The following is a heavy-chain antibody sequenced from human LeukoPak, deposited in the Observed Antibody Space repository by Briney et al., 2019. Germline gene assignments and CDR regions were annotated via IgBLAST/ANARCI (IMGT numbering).Heavy chain of an antibody. CDR1: GFTFSSYS. J-gene: IGHJ3*02. D-gene: IGHD6-13*01. CDR3: ARSSSSWGTRAFDI. Sequence: GGSLRPSCAASGFTFSSYSMNWVRQAPGKGLEWVSSISTSSSYIYYADSVKGRFTISRDNAKNSLYLQMNSLRAEDTAVYYCARSSSSWGTRAFDIWGQGTMVTVSS. CDR2: ISTSSSYI. V-gene: IGHV3-21*01.